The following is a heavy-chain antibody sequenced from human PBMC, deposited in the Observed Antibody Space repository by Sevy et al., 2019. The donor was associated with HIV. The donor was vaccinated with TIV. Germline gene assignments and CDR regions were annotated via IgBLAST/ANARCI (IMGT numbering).Heavy chain of an antibody. CDR3: ARVTPYSGYELFDY. CDR2: IYYSGST. Sequence: SETLSLTCTVSGGSVSSGSYYGSWIRQAPGKGLEWIGYIYYSGSTNYNPSLKSRVTISVDTSKNQFSLKLSSVTAADTAVYYCARVTPYSGYELFDYWGQGTLVTVSS. V-gene: IGHV4-61*01. CDR1: GGSVSSGSYY. D-gene: IGHD5-12*01. J-gene: IGHJ4*02.